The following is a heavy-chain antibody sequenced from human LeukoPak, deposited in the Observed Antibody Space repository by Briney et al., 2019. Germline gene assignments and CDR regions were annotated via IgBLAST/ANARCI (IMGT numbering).Heavy chain of an antibody. J-gene: IGHJ4*02. Sequence: GGSLRLSCAASGFTFSSYAMSWVRQAPGKGLEWVSAIGGSGGSTYYADSVKGRFTISRDNSKNTLYLQMNSLRAEDTAVYYCAKDAPVNIVVVPAANSWGQGTLVTVSS. V-gene: IGHV3-23*01. CDR2: IGGSGGST. CDR1: GFTFSSYA. D-gene: IGHD2-2*01. CDR3: AKDAPVNIVVVPAANS.